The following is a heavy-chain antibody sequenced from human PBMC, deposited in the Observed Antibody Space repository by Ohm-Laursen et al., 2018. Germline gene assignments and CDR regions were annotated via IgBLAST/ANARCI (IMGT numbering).Heavy chain of an antibody. D-gene: IGHD1-1*01. CDR3: ARAVRNQLVSDY. CDR2: MNPNSGNT. CDR1: GYTFTTYD. Sequence: AASVKAFCKASGYTFTTYDITWARQAAGQGPEWMGWMNPNSGNTGYAQKFRDRVTMTSDTSISTAYMELYGLTSEDTAAYYCARAVRNQLVSDYWGQGTLVTVSS. J-gene: IGHJ4*02. V-gene: IGHV1-8*02.